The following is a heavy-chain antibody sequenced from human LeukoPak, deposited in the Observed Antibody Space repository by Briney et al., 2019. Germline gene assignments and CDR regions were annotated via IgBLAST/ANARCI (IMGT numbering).Heavy chain of an antibody. Sequence: ASVKVSCKASGYTFISHGMSWLRQAPGQGLEWMGWISPNNGNTNYAEKFQGRVTMTTDTSTSTVFMELRSLTSDDTAVYYCARGHSSYWYNCFDPWGQGTLVTVSS. CDR1: GYTFISHG. J-gene: IGHJ5*02. CDR3: ARGHSSYWYNCFDP. D-gene: IGHD3-22*01. CDR2: ISPNNGNT. V-gene: IGHV1-18*01.